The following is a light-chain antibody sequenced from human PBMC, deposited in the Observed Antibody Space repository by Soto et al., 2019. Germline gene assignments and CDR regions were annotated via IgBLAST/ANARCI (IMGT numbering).Light chain of an antibody. CDR3: RSYTINRLFV. CDR2: EIY. Sequence: QSALTQPASVSGSPGQSITISCTGTSSDIGAYNYVPWYQHHPGTAPKLMVYEIYNRPSGVSSRFSGSKSANTASLTISGLQAEDEADYHCRSYTINRLFVFGTGTKVTVL. V-gene: IGLV2-14*01. J-gene: IGLJ1*01. CDR1: SSDIGAYNY.